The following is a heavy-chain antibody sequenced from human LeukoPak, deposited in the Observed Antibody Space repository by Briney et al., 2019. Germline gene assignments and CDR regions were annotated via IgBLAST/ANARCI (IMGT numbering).Heavy chain of an antibody. Sequence: TSETLSLTCTVSGGSISSYYWSWIRQPPGKGLEWIGYIYYSGSTNYNPSLKSRVTISVDTSKNQFSLKLSSVTAADTAVYYCARDVAARNYFDYWGQGTLVTVSS. J-gene: IGHJ4*02. CDR3: ARDVAARNYFDY. D-gene: IGHD6-6*01. V-gene: IGHV4-59*01. CDR1: GGSISSYY. CDR2: IYYSGST.